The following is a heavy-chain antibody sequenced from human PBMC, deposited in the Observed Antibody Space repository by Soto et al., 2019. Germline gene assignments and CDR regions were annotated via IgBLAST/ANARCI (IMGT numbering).Heavy chain of an antibody. Sequence: QVQLQESGPGLVKPSETLSLTCTVSGGSVNSGTYYWNWIRQPPGKGLEWIGYIFYKGTTSYNPSLESRVTFSVDTSTNHFSLKLTSVTAADTAVYFCARSYTRMVAALGEWGQGTLVTVSS. CDR2: IFYKGTT. CDR3: ARSYTRMVAALGE. J-gene: IGHJ1*01. V-gene: IGHV4-61*01. CDR1: GGSVNSGTYY. D-gene: IGHD3-16*01.